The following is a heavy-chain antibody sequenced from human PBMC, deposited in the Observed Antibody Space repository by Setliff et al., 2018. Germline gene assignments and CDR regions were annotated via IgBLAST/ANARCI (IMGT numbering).Heavy chain of an antibody. CDR1: GFTVSSNY. V-gene: IGHV3-7*03. CDR3: ARDSGNSGMIDY. J-gene: IGHJ4*02. CDR2: IKQDGSEK. D-gene: IGHD6-25*01. Sequence: PGGSLRLSCAASGFTVSSNYMSWVRQAPGKGLEWVANIKQDGSEKCYVDSVKGRFTISRDNAKNSLYLQMNSLRADDTAVYYCARDSGNSGMIDYWGQGTPVTVSS.